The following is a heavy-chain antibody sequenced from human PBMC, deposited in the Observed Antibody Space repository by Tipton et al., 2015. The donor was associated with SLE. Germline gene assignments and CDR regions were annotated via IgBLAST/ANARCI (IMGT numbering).Heavy chain of an antibody. Sequence: SLRLSCAASGFTFSSYGMHWVRQAPGKGLVWVSRINSDGSSTSYADSVKGRFTISRDNAKNTLYLQMNSLRAEDTAVYYCARNYYDSSGPDYWGQGTLVTVSS. CDR1: GFTFSSYG. CDR3: ARNYYDSSGPDY. V-gene: IGHV3-74*01. CDR2: INSDGSST. D-gene: IGHD3-22*01. J-gene: IGHJ4*02.